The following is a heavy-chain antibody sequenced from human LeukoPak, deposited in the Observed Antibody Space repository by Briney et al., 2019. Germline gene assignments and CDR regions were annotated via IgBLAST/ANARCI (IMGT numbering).Heavy chain of an antibody. CDR2: IYSGGST. CDR1: GFTVNCNY. Sequence: PGGSLRLSCAASGFTVNCNYISLGRPAPGKGVGWGSVIYSGGSTSYADSVKGRFTISRDNSKNTLYLQMNSLRAEDTAVYYCARAGGIAEPYYFDYWGQGTLVTVSS. D-gene: IGHD6-13*01. V-gene: IGHV3-66*01. J-gene: IGHJ4*02. CDR3: ARAGGIAEPYYFDY.